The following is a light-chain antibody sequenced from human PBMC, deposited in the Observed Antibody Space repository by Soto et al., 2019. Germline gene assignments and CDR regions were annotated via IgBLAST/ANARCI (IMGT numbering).Light chain of an antibody. V-gene: IGKV3-20*01. Sequence: EIVLTQSPGTLSLSPGERASLSCRASQTINRSFLAWYQQKPGQAPRLLIYGASSRATGVPDRFSGSGSGTDFTLTISRLEPGDFAVYYCQQYGNSPRTFGQGTKVEIK. J-gene: IGKJ1*01. CDR3: QQYGNSPRT. CDR2: GAS. CDR1: QTINRSF.